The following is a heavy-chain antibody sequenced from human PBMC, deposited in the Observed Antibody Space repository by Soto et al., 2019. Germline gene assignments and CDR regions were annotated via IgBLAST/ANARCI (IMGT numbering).Heavy chain of an antibody. CDR3: ARNNYGQYYYYYGMDV. CDR1: GFTFSSYG. CDR2: IWYDGSNK. V-gene: IGHV3-33*01. J-gene: IGHJ6*02. Sequence: PGGSLRLSCAASGFTFSSYGMHWVRQAPGKGLEWVAVIWYDGSNKYYADSVKGRFTISRDNSKNTLYLQMNSLRAEDTAVYYCARNNYGQYYYYYGMDVWGQGTTVTVSS. D-gene: IGHD4-17*01.